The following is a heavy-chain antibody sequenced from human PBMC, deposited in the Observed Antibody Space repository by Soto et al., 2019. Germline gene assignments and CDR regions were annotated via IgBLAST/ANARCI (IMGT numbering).Heavy chain of an antibody. V-gene: IGHV3-53*02. CDR3: AKATGCANGVCYAPAFDM. J-gene: IGHJ3*02. CDR1: GFTVNSNY. Sequence: EVQLVETGGGLMQPGGSLRLSCVVSGFTVNSNYMGWVRQAPGKGLEWASLIYSGGDTYYADSVKGRFTFSRDNYKNTLYLQMNTLRVEDTAVYYCAKATGCANGVCYAPAFDMWGQGTMVTVSS. CDR2: IYSGGDT. D-gene: IGHD2-8*01.